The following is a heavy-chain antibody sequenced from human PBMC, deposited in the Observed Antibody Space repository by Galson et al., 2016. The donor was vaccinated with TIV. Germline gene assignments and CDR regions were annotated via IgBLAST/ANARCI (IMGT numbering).Heavy chain of an antibody. CDR3: VRAEPCLSDKCGRLDY. V-gene: IGHV3-30*02. Sequence: SLRLSCAASGFTFSTYDIHWVRQAPGKGLEWVAFIRYDGSKEYYADSVKGRFTISRDNSKSTLYLQMDSLRAEDTAVYYCVRAEPCLSDKCGRLDYRGQGTLVTVSS. J-gene: IGHJ4*02. CDR1: GFTFSTYD. D-gene: IGHD1-26*01. CDR2: IRYDGSKE.